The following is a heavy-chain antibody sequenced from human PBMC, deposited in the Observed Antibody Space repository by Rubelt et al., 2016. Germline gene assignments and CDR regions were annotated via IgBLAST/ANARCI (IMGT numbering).Heavy chain of an antibody. CDR1: GFAFSTSA. CDR2: IIVGSGNT. V-gene: IGHV1-58*02. D-gene: IGHD2-2*01. CDR3: VAETYATGCCHFDY. Sequence: QMQLVLSGPEVKKPGTSLMISCKASGFAFSTSAIQWVRQAPGQRLEWIGWIIVGSGNTNYAQNFQDRVTITRDMSTRTAYLERGSLGAEDTAVYYWVAETYATGCCHFDYWGQGTLLTVSS. J-gene: IGHJ4*02.